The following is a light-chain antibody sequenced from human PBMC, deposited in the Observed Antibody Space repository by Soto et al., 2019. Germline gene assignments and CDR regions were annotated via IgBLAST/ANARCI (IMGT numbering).Light chain of an antibody. CDR1: SSDVGAYNS. J-gene: IGLJ3*02. CDR3: SSYTSSSTVV. Sequence: QSVLTQPASVSGSPGQSITISCTGTSSDVGAYNSVSWYQQHPGKVPKLMIYDVSNRPSGVSNRFSGSKSGNTASLIISGLQAEDEADYYCSSYTSSSTVVFGGATQLTVL. CDR2: DVS. V-gene: IGLV2-14*01.